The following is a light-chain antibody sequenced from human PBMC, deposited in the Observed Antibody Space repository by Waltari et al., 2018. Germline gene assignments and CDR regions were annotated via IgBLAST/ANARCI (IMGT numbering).Light chain of an antibody. CDR1: SSDVGGYNY. Sequence: QSALTQPASVSGSPGQSITISCSCTSSDVGGYNYVPWYQQLPGNAPKLMIYDVTRWPSGVSNRFSGSKSGNTASLTIFGLQAEDEADYYCASYTSTRTVIFGGGTRVTVL. J-gene: IGLJ2*01. CDR2: DVT. CDR3: ASYTSTRTVI. V-gene: IGLV2-14*01.